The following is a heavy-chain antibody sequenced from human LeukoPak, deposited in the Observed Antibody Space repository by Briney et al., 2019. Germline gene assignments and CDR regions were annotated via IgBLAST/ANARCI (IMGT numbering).Heavy chain of an antibody. CDR1: GGSFSGYY. V-gene: IGHV4-34*01. Sequence: SETLSLTCAVYGGSFSGYYWSWIHQPPGKGLEWIGEINHSGSTNYNPSLKSRVTISVDTSKNQFSLKLSSVTAADAAVYYCASSSSWSGFDYWGQGTLVTVSS. J-gene: IGHJ4*02. D-gene: IGHD6-13*01. CDR3: ASSSSWSGFDY. CDR2: INHSGST.